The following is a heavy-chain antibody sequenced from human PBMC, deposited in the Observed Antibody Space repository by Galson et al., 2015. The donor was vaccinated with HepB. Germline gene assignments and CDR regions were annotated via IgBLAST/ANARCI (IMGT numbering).Heavy chain of an antibody. CDR1: GGTFSSYT. D-gene: IGHD2-15*01. Sequence: SVKVSCKASGGTFSSYTISWVRQAPGQGLEWMGRIIPILGIANYAQKFQGRVTITADKSTSTAYMELSSLRSEDTAVYYCAGGARIPPGTYYYGMDVWGQGTTVTVSS. CDR3: AGGARIPPGTYYYGMDV. J-gene: IGHJ6*02. CDR2: IIPILGIA. V-gene: IGHV1-69*02.